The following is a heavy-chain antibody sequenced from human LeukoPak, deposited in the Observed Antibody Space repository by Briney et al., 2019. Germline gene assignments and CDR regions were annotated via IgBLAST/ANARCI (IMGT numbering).Heavy chain of an antibody. CDR1: GFTFSDYY. V-gene: IGHV3-23*01. Sequence: GGSLRLSCAASGFTFSDYYMSWIRQAPGKGLEWVSAISGSGGSTYYADSVKGRFTISRDNSKNTLYLQMNSLRAEDTAVYYCAKDVEIVVVPAAINFQHWGQGTLVTVSS. CDR3: AKDVEIVVVPAAINFQH. J-gene: IGHJ1*01. D-gene: IGHD2-2*01. CDR2: ISGSGGST.